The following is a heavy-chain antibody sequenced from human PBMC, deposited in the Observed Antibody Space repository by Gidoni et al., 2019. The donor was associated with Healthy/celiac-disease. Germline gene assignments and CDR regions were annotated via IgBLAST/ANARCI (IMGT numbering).Heavy chain of an antibody. Sequence: QVQLVQSGAEVKKPGASVTVSCKASGYTFTSYAMHWVRQAPGQRLEWMGWINAGNGNTKYSQKFQGRVTITRDTSASTAYMELSSLRSEDTAVYYCARDTIRQQLTYDAFDIWGQGTMVTVSS. J-gene: IGHJ3*02. CDR1: GYTFTSYA. D-gene: IGHD6-13*01. CDR3: ARDTIRQQLTYDAFDI. CDR2: INAGNGNT. V-gene: IGHV1-3*01.